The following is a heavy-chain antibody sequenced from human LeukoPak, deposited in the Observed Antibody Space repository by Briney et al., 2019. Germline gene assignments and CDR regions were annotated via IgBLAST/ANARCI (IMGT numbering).Heavy chain of an antibody. CDR2: INPNTGAT. CDR1: GYTFINYY. Sequence: AASVKVSCKASGYTFINYYIHWVRQAPGQGLEWMGCINPNTGATHYAQRFQGRVTVTRDTSILTAYMDLSGLTFGDRAVYYCAREFVGYHLDVWGQGTTVTVSS. CDR3: AREFVGYHLDV. J-gene: IGHJ6*02. V-gene: IGHV1-2*02. D-gene: IGHD1-26*01.